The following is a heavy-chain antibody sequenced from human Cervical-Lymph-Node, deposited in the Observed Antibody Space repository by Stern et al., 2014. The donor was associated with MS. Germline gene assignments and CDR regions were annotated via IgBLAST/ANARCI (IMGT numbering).Heavy chain of an antibody. CDR1: GGSINNGDYY. CDR2: IYYSGAT. J-gene: IGHJ6*02. V-gene: IGHV4-31*03. Sequence: QLQLQESGPGLVKPSQTLSLTCTVPGGSINNGDYYWSLVRQHPAKGLEWLGYIYYSGATYYNPSLKGRLTISVDTSKRHFSLKLTSVTAADTAVYYCARELSGMYGMDVWGQGTTVTVSS. CDR3: ARELSGMYGMDV. D-gene: IGHD1-1*01.